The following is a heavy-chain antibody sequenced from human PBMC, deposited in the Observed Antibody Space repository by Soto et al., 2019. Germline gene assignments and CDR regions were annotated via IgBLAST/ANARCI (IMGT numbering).Heavy chain of an antibody. CDR1: GFTFSSYA. CDR2: ISGSGGST. D-gene: IGHD3-3*01. V-gene: IGHV3-23*01. J-gene: IGHJ4*02. Sequence: GGSLRLSCAASGFTFSSYAMSWVRQAPGKGLEWVSAISGSGGSTYYADSVKGRFTISRDNSKNTLYLQMNSLRAEDTAVYYCAKDYAPIYDFWSGYSTPYFDYWGQGTLVTVSS. CDR3: AKDYAPIYDFWSGYSTPYFDY.